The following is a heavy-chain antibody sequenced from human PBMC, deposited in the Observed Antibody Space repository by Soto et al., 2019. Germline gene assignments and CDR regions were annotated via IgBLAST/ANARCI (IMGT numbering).Heavy chain of an antibody. CDR3: ARRKAKMGTTVTRPYPFDI. V-gene: IGHV5-51*01. D-gene: IGHD1-1*01. CDR1: GYSFTSYW. J-gene: IGHJ3*02. Sequence: GESLKISCKGSGYSFTSYWIGWVRQMPGKGLEWMGIIYPGDSDTRYSPSFQGQVTISADKSISTAYLQWSSLKASDTAMYYCARRKAKMGTTVTRPYPFDIWGQGTMVTVSS. CDR2: IYPGDSDT.